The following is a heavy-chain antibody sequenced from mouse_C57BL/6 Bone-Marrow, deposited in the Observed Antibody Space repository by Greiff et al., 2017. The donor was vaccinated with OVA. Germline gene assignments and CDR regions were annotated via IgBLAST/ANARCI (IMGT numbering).Heavy chain of an antibody. J-gene: IGHJ3*01. CDR2: IYPGDGDT. Sequence: QVQLQQSGPELVKPGASVKISCKASGYAFSSSWMHWVKQRPGQGLEWIGRIYPGDGDTNYNGKFKGKATLTADKSSSTAYMQLSSLTSEDSAVYFCATTAQATDYWGQGTLVTVSA. D-gene: IGHD3-2*02. V-gene: IGHV1-82*01. CDR3: ATTAQATDY. CDR1: GYAFSSSW.